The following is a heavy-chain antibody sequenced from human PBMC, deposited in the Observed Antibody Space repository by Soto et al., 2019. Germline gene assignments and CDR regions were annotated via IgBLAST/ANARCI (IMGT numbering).Heavy chain of an antibody. CDR3: ARLVVVAATRHYYYMDV. D-gene: IGHD2-15*01. CDR2: INPNNGGT. Sequence: ASVKVSCKASGYTFTGYYMHWVRQAPGQGLEWMGWINPNNGGTNYAQKLQGRVTMTTDTSPSTAYMELRSLRSDDTAVYYCARLVVVAATRHYYYMDVWGKGAALTAYS. J-gene: IGHJ6*03. V-gene: IGHV1-2*02. CDR1: GYTFTGYY.